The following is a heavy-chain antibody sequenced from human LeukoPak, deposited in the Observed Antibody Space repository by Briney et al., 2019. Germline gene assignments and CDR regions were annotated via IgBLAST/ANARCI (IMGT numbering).Heavy chain of an antibody. D-gene: IGHD3-22*01. Sequence: SETLSLTCAVSGGSISSYYWSWIRQPPGKGLEWIGYIYYSGSTNYNPPLKSRVTISVDTSKNQFSLKLSSVTAADTAVYYCARPTDYYDSSGYPKHDAFDIWGQGTMVTVSS. V-gene: IGHV4-59*01. CDR1: GGSISSYY. CDR3: ARPTDYYDSSGYPKHDAFDI. CDR2: IYYSGST. J-gene: IGHJ3*02.